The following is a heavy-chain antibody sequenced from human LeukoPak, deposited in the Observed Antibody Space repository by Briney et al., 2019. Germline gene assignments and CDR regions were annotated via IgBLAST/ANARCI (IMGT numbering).Heavy chain of an antibody. D-gene: IGHD3-9*01. CDR2: IYHGGST. V-gene: IGHV4-30-2*01. CDR1: GGSLSSGGYS. Sequence: SQTLSLTCAVSGGSLSSGGYSWSWIRQPPGKGLEWIGYIYHGGSTHYNPSLKSRVTISVDRPKNQFSLKLRSVTAADTAVYYCAREYYDILTGSTWFDPWGQGTLVTVSS. J-gene: IGHJ5*02. CDR3: AREYYDILTGSTWFDP.